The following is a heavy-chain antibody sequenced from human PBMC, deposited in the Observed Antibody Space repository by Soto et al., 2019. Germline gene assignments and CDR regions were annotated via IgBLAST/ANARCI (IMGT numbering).Heavy chain of an antibody. CDR2: ISSSGSTI. D-gene: IGHD3-3*01. V-gene: IGHV3-48*03. CDR1: GFTFSSYE. Sequence: GGSLRLSCAASGFTFSSYEMNWVRQAPGKGLEWVSYISSSGSTIYYADSVKGRFTISRDNAKNSLYLQMNSLRAEDTAVYYCASEGSGSFDYWGQGTLVTVSS. CDR3: ASEGSGSFDY. J-gene: IGHJ4*02.